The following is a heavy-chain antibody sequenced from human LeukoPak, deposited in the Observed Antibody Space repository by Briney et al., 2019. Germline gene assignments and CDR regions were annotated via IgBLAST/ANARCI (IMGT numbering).Heavy chain of an antibody. CDR2: INHSGST. V-gene: IGHV4-34*01. D-gene: IGHD2-21*02. J-gene: IGHJ4*02. Sequence: SETLSLTCAVYGGSFSGYYWSWIRQPPGKGLEWIGEINHSGSTNYNPSLKSRVTISVDTSKNQFSLKLSSVTAADTAVYYCARGAYCGGDCYSGVDYWGQGTLATVSS. CDR1: GGSFSGYY. CDR3: ARGAYCGGDCYSGVDY.